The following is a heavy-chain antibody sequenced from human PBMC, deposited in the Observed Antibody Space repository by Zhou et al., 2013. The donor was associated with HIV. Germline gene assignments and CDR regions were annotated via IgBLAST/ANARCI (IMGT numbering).Heavy chain of an antibody. V-gene: IGHV1-18*01. D-gene: IGHD6-19*01. CDR1: GYTLADLA. Sequence: QVQLLQSGAEVKPPGASVKVSCKVFGYTLADLAIHWVRLPPGQGLEWMGWISAYNGNTNYAQKLQGRVTMTTDTSTSTAYMELRSLRSDDTAVYYCARDGAGIAVAGPGHAFDIWGQGTMGHRLF. CDR3: ARDGAGIAVAGPGHAFDI. CDR2: ISAYNGNT. J-gene: IGHJ3*02.